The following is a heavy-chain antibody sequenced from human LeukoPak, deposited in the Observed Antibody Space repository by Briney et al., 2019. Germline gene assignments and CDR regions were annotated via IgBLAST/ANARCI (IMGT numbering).Heavy chain of an antibody. CDR2: INHSGST. D-gene: IGHD6-13*01. J-gene: IGHJ4*02. Sequence: SETLSLTCAVYGGSFSGYYWSWIRQPPGKGLEWIGEINHSGSTNYNPSLKSRVAISVDTSKNQFSLKLSSVTAADTAVYYCARARMAADGPFGYWGQGTLVTVSS. CDR3: ARARMAADGPFGY. V-gene: IGHV4-34*01. CDR1: GGSFSGYY.